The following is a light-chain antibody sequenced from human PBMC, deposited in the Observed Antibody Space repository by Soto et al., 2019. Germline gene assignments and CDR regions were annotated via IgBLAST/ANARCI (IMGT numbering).Light chain of an antibody. CDR1: QSISSH. Sequence: EIVMTQSPATLSVSPGERATLSCRASQSISSHFVWYQQKPGQAPRLVIYGASTRVTGIPARLSGSGSGTEFTLTISSVQAEDVAVYYCQQYNDWPPWTFGQGTKVEIK. CDR3: QQYNDWPPWT. V-gene: IGKV3D-15*01. J-gene: IGKJ1*01. CDR2: GAS.